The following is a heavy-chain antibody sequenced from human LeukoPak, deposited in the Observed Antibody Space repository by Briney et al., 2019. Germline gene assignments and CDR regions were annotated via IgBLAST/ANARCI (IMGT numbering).Heavy chain of an antibody. J-gene: IGHJ4*02. V-gene: IGHV3-11*01. CDR1: GFTFSDYY. CDR3: ARDTPVGAPTFDY. D-gene: IGHD1-26*01. CDR2: ITNRGDTV. Sequence: GGSLRLSCAASGFTFSDYYMTWVRQAPGKGLEWLSYITNRGDTVFYADSVKGRFTVSRDNAKRSLYLQMNSLRAEDTAVYYCARDTPVGAPTFDYWGQGTVVTVSS.